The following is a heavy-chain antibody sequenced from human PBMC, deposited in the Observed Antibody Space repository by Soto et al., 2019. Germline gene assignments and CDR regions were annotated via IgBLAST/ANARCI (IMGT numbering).Heavy chain of an antibody. V-gene: IGHV3-9*01. CDR3: AKTRDLGKCGVDCPGNFGFDP. D-gene: IGHD2-21*02. CDR1: GFTFDDYA. CDR2: VSWNSANI. J-gene: IGHJ5*02. Sequence: EVQLVESGGGLVQPGRSLRLSCAASGFTFDDYAMHWVRQGPGKGLEWVSGVSWNSANIRYADSVEGRFTISRDNAKNSVYLQMNSLRAEDTALYYCAKTRDLGKCGVDCPGNFGFDPWGQGTLVTVSS.